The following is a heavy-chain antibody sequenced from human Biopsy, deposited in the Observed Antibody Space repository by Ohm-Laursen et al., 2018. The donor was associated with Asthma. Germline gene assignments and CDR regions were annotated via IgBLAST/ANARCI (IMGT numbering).Heavy chain of an antibody. J-gene: IGHJ4*02. CDR1: GGSISVSNW. Sequence: PGTLSLTCDVSGGSISVSNWWSWVRQPPGRGLEWIGQIYHLGNANYNPSLKSRVTMSADKSKNQFSLKLTSVTAADTAVYFCARRWRSYDSSNYYLDQWGQGTLVIVSS. CDR2: IYHLGNA. D-gene: IGHD3-22*01. V-gene: IGHV4-4*01. CDR3: ARRWRSYDSSNYYLDQ.